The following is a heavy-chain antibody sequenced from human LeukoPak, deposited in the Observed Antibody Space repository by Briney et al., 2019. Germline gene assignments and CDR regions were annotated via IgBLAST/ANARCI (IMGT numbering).Heavy chain of an antibody. D-gene: IGHD3-16*01. CDR2: IYYSGST. CDR3: ASYVWGSYFGPKRFDY. CDR1: GGSISSSSYY. Sequence: PSETLSLTCTVSGGSISSSSYYWGWIRQPPGKGLEWIGSIYYSGSTYYNPSLKSRVTISVDTSKNQFSLKLSSVTAADTAVHYCASYVWGSYFGPKRFDYWGQGTLVTVSS. V-gene: IGHV4-39*01. J-gene: IGHJ4*02.